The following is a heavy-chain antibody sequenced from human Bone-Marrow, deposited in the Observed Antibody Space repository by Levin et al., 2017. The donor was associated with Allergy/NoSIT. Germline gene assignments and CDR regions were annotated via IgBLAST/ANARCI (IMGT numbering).Heavy chain of an antibody. V-gene: IGHV3-23*01. D-gene: IGHD3-22*01. CDR1: GFTFSSYA. J-gene: IGHJ4*02. Sequence: GASVKVSCAASGFTFSSYAMSWVRQAPGKGLEWVSAISGSGGSTYYADSVKGRFTISRDNSKNTLYLQMNSLRAEDTAVYYCAKDPATNYYDSSGYFDYWGQGTLVTVSS. CDR2: ISGSGGST. CDR3: AKDPATNYYDSSGYFDY.